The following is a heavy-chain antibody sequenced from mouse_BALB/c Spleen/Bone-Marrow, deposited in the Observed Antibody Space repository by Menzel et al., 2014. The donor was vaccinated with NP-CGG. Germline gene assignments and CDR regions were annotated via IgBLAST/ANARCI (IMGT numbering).Heavy chain of an antibody. CDR3: ARGGGSSYNYAMDY. Sequence: EVQLVESGPSLVKPSQTLSLTCSVTGDSITSGYWNWIRKFPGNKLEYMGYISYSGSTYYNPSLKSRISITRDTSKNXYYLQLNSVTTEDTATYYCARGGGSSYNYAMDYWGQGTSVTVSS. CDR1: GDSITSGY. J-gene: IGHJ4*01. D-gene: IGHD1-1*01. CDR2: ISYSGST. V-gene: IGHV3-8*02.